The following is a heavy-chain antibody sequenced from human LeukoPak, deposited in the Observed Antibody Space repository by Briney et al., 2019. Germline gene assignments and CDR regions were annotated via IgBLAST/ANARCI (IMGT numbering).Heavy chain of an antibody. CDR2: ISSSGSTI. J-gene: IGHJ4*02. D-gene: IGHD3-22*01. V-gene: IGHV3-11*01. Sequence: GGSLRLSCAASGFTFSDYYMSWIRQAPGKGLEWVSYISSSGSTIYYADSVKGRFTISRDNAKNSLYLQMNSLRAEDTAVYYCAKYPLYYDSSGYYYPYYFDYWGQGTLVTVSS. CDR1: GFTFSDYY. CDR3: AKYPLYYDSSGYYYPYYFDY.